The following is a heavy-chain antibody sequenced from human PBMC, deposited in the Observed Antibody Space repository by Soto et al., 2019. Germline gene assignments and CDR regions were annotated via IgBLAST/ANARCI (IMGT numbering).Heavy chain of an antibody. J-gene: IGHJ5*02. CDR3: ARGRMYGSGSYDWFDP. Sequence: GGSLRLSCAASGFTFSSYWMHWVRQAPGKGLVWVSRINSDGSSTSYADSVKGRFTITRDNAKNTLYLQMNSMRAEDTDLYYCARGRMYGSGSYDWFDPWGQGTLVTVSS. D-gene: IGHD3-10*01. CDR2: INSDGSST. V-gene: IGHV3-74*01. CDR1: GFTFSSYW.